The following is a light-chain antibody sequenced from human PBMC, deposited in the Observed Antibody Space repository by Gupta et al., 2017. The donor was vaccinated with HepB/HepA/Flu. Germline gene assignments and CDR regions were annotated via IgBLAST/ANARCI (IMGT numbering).Light chain of an antibody. CDR2: KAT. V-gene: IGKV1-5*03. CDR1: QTISSW. CDR3: QQWSNQMT. Sequence: DIQLTQSPSTLSASVGDRVTITCRASQTISSWLSWYQQKPGKAPKLLIYKATSVARGAPRLSSGSGAGTEFTITINRLQDDDVANYYYQQWSNQMTFGKGTKVEIK. J-gene: IGKJ1*01.